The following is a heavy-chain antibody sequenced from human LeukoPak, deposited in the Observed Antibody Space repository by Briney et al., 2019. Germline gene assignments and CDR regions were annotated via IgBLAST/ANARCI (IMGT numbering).Heavy chain of an antibody. J-gene: IGHJ3*02. CDR3: ARGLRSGYDYVWGSYRSDAFDI. D-gene: IGHD3-16*02. CDR1: GGSISSYY. V-gene: IGHV4-4*07. CDR2: IYTSGST. Sequence: SETLSLTCTVSGGSISSYYWSWIRQPAGKGLEWIGRIYTSGSTNYNPSLKSRVTMSVDTSKNQFSLKLRSVTAADTPVYYCARGLRSGYDYVWGSYRSDAFDIWGQGTMVTVSS.